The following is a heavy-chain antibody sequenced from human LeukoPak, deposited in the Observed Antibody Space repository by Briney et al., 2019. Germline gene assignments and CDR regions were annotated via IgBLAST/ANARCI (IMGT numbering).Heavy chain of an antibody. CDR1: GGSISSSSYY. Sequence: PSETLSLTCTVSGGSISSSSYYWGWIRQPPGKGLEWIGSIYYSGSTYYNPSLKSRVTISVDTSKNQFSLKLSSVTAADTAVYYCARSDSSGWYRRGWFDPWGQGTLVTVSS. CDR3: ARSDSSGWYRRGWFDP. J-gene: IGHJ5*02. V-gene: IGHV4-39*07. CDR2: IYYSGST. D-gene: IGHD6-19*01.